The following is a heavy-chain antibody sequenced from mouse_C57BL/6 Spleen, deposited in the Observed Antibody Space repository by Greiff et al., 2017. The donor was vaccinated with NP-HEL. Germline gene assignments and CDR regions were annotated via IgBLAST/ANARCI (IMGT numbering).Heavy chain of an antibody. CDR1: GYTFTDYN. V-gene: IGHV1-18*01. CDR2: INPNNGGT. CDR3: ARAFYGSSPAWFAY. D-gene: IGHD1-1*01. Sequence: VQLQQSGPELVKPGASVKIPCKASGYTFTDYNMDWVKQSHGKSLEWIGDINPNNGGTFYNQKFKGKATLTVDKSSSTAYMELRSLTSEDTAVYYCARAFYGSSPAWFAYWGQGTLVTVSA. J-gene: IGHJ3*01.